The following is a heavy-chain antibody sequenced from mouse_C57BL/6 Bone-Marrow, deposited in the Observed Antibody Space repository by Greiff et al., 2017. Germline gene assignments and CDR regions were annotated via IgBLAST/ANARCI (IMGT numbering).Heavy chain of an antibody. Sequence: QVQLQQSGAELEKPGASVKLSCKASGYTFTEYTIHWVKQRSGQGLEWIGWFYPGSGSIKYNEKFKDKATLTADKSSSTVYMELSRLTSEDSAVYFCARHSLYYYGSRGYYAMDYWGQGTSVTVSS. CDR3: ARHSLYYYGSRGYYAMDY. CDR1: GYTFTEYT. D-gene: IGHD1-1*01. J-gene: IGHJ4*01. CDR2: FYPGSGSI. V-gene: IGHV1-62-2*01.